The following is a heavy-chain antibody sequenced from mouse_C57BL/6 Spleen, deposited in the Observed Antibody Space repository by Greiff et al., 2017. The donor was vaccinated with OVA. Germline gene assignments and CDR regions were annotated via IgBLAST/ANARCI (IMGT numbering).Heavy chain of an antibody. CDR1: GFSLSTSGMC. CDR2: IYWDDDK. V-gene: IGHV8-12*01. D-gene: IGHD4-1*01. J-gene: IGHJ2*01. CDR3: ARRETGTGCDY. Sequence: QVQLKESGPGLLQSSQTLSLTCSFSGFSLSTSGMCLSCIRQPSGKGLEWLAHIYWDDDKRYNPSLKGRLTIAKDTSINQVFLKITSVDTADTATYYCARRETGTGCDYWGQGTTLTVSS.